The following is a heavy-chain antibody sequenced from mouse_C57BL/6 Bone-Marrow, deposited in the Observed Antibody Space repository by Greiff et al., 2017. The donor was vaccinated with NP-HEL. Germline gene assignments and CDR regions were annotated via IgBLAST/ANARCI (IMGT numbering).Heavy chain of an antibody. J-gene: IGHJ4*01. V-gene: IGHV14-4*01. CDR3: TTEDWVDY. CDR2: IDPENGDT. D-gene: IGHD4-1*01. CDR1: GFNIKDDY. Sequence: EVQLQQSGAELVRPGASVKLSCTASGFNIKDDYMHWVKQRPEQGLEWIGWIDPENGDTEYASKFQGKATITADTSSNTAYLQLSSLTSEDTAVYYCTTEDWVDYWGQGTSVTVSS.